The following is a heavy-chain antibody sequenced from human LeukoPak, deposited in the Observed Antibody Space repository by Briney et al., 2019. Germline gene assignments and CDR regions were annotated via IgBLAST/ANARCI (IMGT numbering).Heavy chain of an antibody. J-gene: IGHJ4*02. CDR1: GFIFSGYT. D-gene: IGHD3-10*01. CDR3: ARDSPRTYGSGDY. Sequence: PGGSLRLSCAASGFIFSGYTFNWVRQAPGKGLEWVSYISSSSSTIYYADSVKGRFTISRDNAKNSLYLQMNSLRAEDTAVYYCARDSPRTYGSGDYWGQGTLVTVSS. V-gene: IGHV3-48*04. CDR2: ISSSSSTI.